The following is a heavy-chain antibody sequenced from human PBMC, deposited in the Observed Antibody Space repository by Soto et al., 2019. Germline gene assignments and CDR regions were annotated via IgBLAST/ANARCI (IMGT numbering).Heavy chain of an antibody. Sequence: SGPTLVNPTQTLTLTCTFSGFSLSTSGVGVGWIRQPPGKALEWLALIYWDDDKRYSPSLKSRLTITKDTSKSQVVLTMTNMDPVDKATYYCERFAYDWLFSRWFDPWSQGTLVSVS. D-gene: IGHD3-9*01. CDR3: ERFAYDWLFSRWFDP. CDR2: IYWDDDK. CDR1: GFSLSTSGVG. J-gene: IGHJ5*02. V-gene: IGHV2-5*02.